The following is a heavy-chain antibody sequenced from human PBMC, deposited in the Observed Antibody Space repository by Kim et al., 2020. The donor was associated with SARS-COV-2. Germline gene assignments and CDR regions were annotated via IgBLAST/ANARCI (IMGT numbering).Heavy chain of an antibody. CDR1: GFTFGDYG. D-gene: IGHD6-13*01. V-gene: IGHV3-49*03. CDR2: IRRNACGGTT. CDR3: NRGYIAAAGAEVFD. J-gene: IGHJ4*01. Sequence: GGSLRLSCTASGFTFGDYGMSWFRQAPGKGLEWVGFIRRNACGGTTAYAAKVKSTFTISRAKNTRILYMQRHSPENKATADYFCNRGYIAAAGAEVFD.